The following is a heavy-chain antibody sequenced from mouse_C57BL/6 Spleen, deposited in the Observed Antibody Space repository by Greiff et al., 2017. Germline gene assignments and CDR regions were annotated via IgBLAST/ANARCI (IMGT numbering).Heavy chain of an antibody. CDR2: IDPSASYT. V-gene: IGHV1-69*01. CDR3: ARGRGYSNYYFDY. CDR1: GYTFTSYW. J-gene: IGHJ2*01. Sequence: QVQLKQPGAELVMPGASVKLSCKASGYTFTSYWMHWVKQRPGQGLEWIGEIDPSASYTNYNQKFKGKSTLTVDKSSSTAYMQLSSLTSEGSAVYYCARGRGYSNYYFDYWGQGTTLTVSS. D-gene: IGHD2-5*01.